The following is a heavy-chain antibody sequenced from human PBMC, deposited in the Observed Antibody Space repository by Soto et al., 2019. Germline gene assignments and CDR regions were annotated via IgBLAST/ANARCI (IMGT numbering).Heavy chain of an antibody. J-gene: IGHJ6*02. D-gene: IGHD2-2*01. CDR3: ARDMSPEFVVVAAAIPTSGYYGMDV. Sequence: GGSLRLSCAASGFTFSDYYMSWIRQAPGKGLEWVSYISSSGSPIYYAGSVKGRFTISRDNAKNSLYLQMNSLRAEDTAVYFCARDMSPEFVVVAAAIPTSGYYGMDVWGQGTTVTVSS. CDR1: GFTFSDYY. CDR2: ISSSGSPI. V-gene: IGHV3-11*01.